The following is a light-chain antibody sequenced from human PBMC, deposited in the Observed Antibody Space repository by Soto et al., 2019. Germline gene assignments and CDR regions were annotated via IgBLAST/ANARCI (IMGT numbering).Light chain of an antibody. V-gene: IGKV3-15*01. J-gene: IGKJ2*01. CDR1: QSVSSN. Sequence: EIVMTQSPATLSVSPGERAALSCSASQSVSSNFAWYQQKPCQAPRLLIYGASTRATGIPARFSGSGSGTEFTLTISSLQSEDFAVYYCQQYNNWPYTFGQGNKLEI. CDR2: GAS. CDR3: QQYNNWPYT.